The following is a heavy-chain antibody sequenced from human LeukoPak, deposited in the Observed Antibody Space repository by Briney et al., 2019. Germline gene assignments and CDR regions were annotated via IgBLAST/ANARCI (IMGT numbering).Heavy chain of an antibody. D-gene: IGHD3-3*01. CDR2: MNPNSGNT. Sequence: ASVKVSCKASGYTFTSYDINWVRQATGQGLEWMGWMNPNSGNTGYAQKFQGRVTMTRNTSLSTAYMELSSLRSEDTAVYYCARVIRQRGVVIFDYWGQGTLVTVSS. J-gene: IGHJ4*02. V-gene: IGHV1-8*01. CDR1: GYTFTSYD. CDR3: ARVIRQRGVVIFDY.